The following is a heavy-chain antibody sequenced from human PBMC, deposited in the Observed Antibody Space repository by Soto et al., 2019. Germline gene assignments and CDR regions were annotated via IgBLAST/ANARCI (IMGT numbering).Heavy chain of an antibody. CDR3: ASLRELLYWFDP. J-gene: IGHJ5*02. V-gene: IGHV3-7*03. CDR1: GLTFSSYW. D-gene: IGHD1-26*01. Sequence: PGGSLRLSCAASGLTFSSYWMSWVRQAPGKGLEWVANIKQDGSEKYYVDSVKGRFTISRDNAKNSLYLQMNSLRAEDTAVYYCASLRELLYWFDPWGQGTLVTVSS. CDR2: IKQDGSEK.